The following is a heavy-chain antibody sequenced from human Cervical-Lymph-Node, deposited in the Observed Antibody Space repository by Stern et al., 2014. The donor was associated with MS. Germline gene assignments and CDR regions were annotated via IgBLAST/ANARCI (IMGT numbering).Heavy chain of an antibody. CDR2: IVPAFGTT. D-gene: IGHD3-22*01. J-gene: IGHJ4*02. V-gene: IGHV1-69*12. CDR3: ARALDLHYYDSSGYFYY. CDR1: GGTFSSYV. Sequence: QDQLVQSGAAVKKPGSSVKVSCKASGGTFSSYVISWVRQAPGQGLEWMGGIVPAFGTTNYARKFQGRVTIAADESTRTVYLILSSLRSEDSAVYYCARALDLHYYDSSGYFYYWGQGTLVTVSS.